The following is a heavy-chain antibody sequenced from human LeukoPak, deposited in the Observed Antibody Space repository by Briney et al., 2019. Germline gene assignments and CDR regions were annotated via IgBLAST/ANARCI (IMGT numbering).Heavy chain of an antibody. D-gene: IGHD3-10*01. J-gene: IGHJ5*02. CDR3: VGVRWFGGSNWFDP. CDR2: ISSNGGST. Sequence: GGSLRLSCPASGFTFSTSAMHWVRQAPGKGLEYVSAISSNGGSTYYADSVKGRFTISRDNSKNTLHLQMSSLRAEDTAVYYCVGVRWFGGSNWFDPWGQGTLVTVSS. CDR1: GFTFSTSA. V-gene: IGHV3-64D*09.